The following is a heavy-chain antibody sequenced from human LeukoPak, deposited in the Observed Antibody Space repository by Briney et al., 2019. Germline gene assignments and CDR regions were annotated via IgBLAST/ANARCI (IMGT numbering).Heavy chain of an antibody. CDR3: ARALYSYARPYYYYGMDV. CDR2: MYPNSGNT. D-gene: IGHD5-18*01. Sequence: ASVKVSCKASGYTFASYDINWVRQATGQGLEWMGWMYPNSGNTGYAQKFQGRVTMTRDTSISTAYMELSRLRSDNTAVYYCARALYSYARPYYYYGMDVWGQGTTVTVSS. V-gene: IGHV1-8*01. J-gene: IGHJ6*02. CDR1: GYTFASYD.